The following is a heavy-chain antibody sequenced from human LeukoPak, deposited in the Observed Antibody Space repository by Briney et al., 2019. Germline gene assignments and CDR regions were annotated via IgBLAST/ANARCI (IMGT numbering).Heavy chain of an antibody. V-gene: IGHV4-38-2*02. Sequence: SETLSLTCTVSGYSISSGYYWGWIRQPPGKGLEWIGSIYHSGSTYYNPSLKSRVTISADTSKNQFSLKLSSVTAADTAVYYCARDYSWTTVTTSGWFDPWGQGTLVTVSS. D-gene: IGHD4-11*01. CDR1: GYSISSGYY. CDR3: ARDYSWTTVTTSGWFDP. J-gene: IGHJ5*02. CDR2: IYHSGST.